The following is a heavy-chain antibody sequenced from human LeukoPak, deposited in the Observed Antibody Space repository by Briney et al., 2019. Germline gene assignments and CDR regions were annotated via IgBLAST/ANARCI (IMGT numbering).Heavy chain of an antibody. CDR1: GGSISGYD. V-gene: IGHV4-59*08. J-gene: IGHJ3*02. CDR3: ARRRIDRDAFDI. Sequence: PSETLSLTLTVSGGSISGYDWSWIRQPPGKGLEWIGYIYYSGSTNYNPSLKSRVTMSVDTSKNQFSLKLSSVTAADTAVYYCARRRIDRDAFDIWGQGTVVTVSS. CDR2: IYYSGST.